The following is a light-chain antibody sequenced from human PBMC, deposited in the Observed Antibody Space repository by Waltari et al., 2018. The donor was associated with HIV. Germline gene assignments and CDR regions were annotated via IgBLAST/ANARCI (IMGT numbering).Light chain of an antibody. CDR3: ATWDNSLRAM. Sequence: QSVLTQPPSVPAAPGQKVTISCSGSHSNIGNNFVSWYQHLPGTAPKLLIYENNRRPSRIPDRFSASKTGTSATLGITGLQTGDEAIYYCATWDNSLRAMFGGGTKLTVL. CDR2: ENN. CDR1: HSNIGNNF. V-gene: IGLV1-51*01. J-gene: IGLJ3*02.